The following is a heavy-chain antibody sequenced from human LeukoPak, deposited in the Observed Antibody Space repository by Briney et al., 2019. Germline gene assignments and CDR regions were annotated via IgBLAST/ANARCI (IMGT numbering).Heavy chain of an antibody. D-gene: IGHD1-26*01. Sequence: PGGSLRLSCAASGFRFSSYVMSWVRRAPGKGLEYVSSIDGSYGASYYADSVKGRFTISRDNSKNTLFLQMNSLRVEDTALYYCARVDSGNYDYWGQGTLLTVSS. CDR3: ARVDSGNYDY. CDR1: GFRFSSYV. CDR2: IDGSYGAS. V-gene: IGHV3-23*01. J-gene: IGHJ4*02.